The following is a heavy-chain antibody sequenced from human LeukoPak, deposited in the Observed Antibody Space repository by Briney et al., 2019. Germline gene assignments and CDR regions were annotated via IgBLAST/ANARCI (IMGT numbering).Heavy chain of an antibody. D-gene: IGHD5-18*01. V-gene: IGHV3-23*01. Sequence: PGGSLSLSCAASGFTFSSYAMTWVRQAPGKGLEWVSAISGSGGGTYYPDSVKGRCTISRDNSKNTLYLQMNSLRAEDTAVYYCAKIGGDSYGLYYFDYWGQGTLVTVSS. J-gene: IGHJ4*02. CDR2: ISGSGGGT. CDR1: GFTFSSYA. CDR3: AKIGGDSYGLYYFDY.